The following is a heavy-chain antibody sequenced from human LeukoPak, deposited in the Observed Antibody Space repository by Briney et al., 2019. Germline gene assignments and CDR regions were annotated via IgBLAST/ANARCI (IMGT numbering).Heavy chain of an antibody. Sequence: GGSLRLSCAASGFSFSTSAMSWVRQAPGKGLEWVSTISSGGSTTFYVDSVKGRFTISRDNSKNTLYLQMNSLRAEDTALYYCAKDSKRFDYWGQGTLVAVSS. D-gene: IGHD2/OR15-2a*01. J-gene: IGHJ4*02. V-gene: IGHV3-23*01. CDR3: AKDSKRFDY. CDR2: ISSGGSTT. CDR1: GFSFSTSA.